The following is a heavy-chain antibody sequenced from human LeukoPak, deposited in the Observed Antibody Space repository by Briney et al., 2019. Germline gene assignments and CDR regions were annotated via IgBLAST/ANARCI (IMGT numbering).Heavy chain of an antibody. CDR1: GFTFDDYA. V-gene: IGHV3-66*01. CDR3: ARGDRAASGFDY. J-gene: IGHJ4*02. CDR2: FYTSGRT. D-gene: IGHD2-15*01. Sequence: PGGSLRLFCAASGFTFDDYAMHWVRQAPGKGLEWVSVFYTSGRTYYADSVKGRFTISRDNSKNTLYLQMNSLRAEDTAVYYCARGDRAASGFDYWGQGTLVTVST.